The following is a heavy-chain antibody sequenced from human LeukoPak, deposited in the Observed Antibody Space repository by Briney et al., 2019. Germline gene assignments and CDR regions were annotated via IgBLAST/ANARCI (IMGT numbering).Heavy chain of an antibody. CDR3: ARDQDTSVVTATLPDYFDY. D-gene: IGHD2-21*02. V-gene: IGHV3-33*01. CDR1: GFTFSSYG. Sequence: GGSLRLSCAASGFTFSSYGMHWVRRAPGKGLEWVAVIWYDGSNKYYADSVKGRFTISRDNSKNTLYLQMNSLRAEDTAVYYCARDQDTSVVTATLPDYFDYWGQGTLVTVSS. J-gene: IGHJ4*02. CDR2: IWYDGSNK.